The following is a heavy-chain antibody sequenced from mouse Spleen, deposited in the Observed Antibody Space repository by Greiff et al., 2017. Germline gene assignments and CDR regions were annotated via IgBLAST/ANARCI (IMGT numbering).Heavy chain of an antibody. J-gene: IGHJ4*01. Sequence: EVKLVESGGGLVQPGGSLSLSCAASGFTFTDYYMSWVRQPPGKALEWLGFIRNKANGYTTEYSASVKGRFTISRDNSQSILYLQMNALRAEDSATYYCARYAPAPMDYWGQGTSVTVSS. V-gene: IGHV7-3*01. CDR3: ARYAPAPMDY. CDR1: GFTFTDYY. CDR2: IRNKANGYTT.